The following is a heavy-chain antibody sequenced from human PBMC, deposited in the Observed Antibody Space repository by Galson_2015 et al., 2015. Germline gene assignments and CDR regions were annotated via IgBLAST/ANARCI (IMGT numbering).Heavy chain of an antibody. Sequence: QSGAEVKKPGESLQISCKGSGYSFTSYWIGWVRQMPGKGLEWMGIIYPGDSDTRYRPSFQGQVTISADKSISTAYLQWSSLRASDTAMYYCARGGYCSSTTCSPRPNWFDPWGQGTLVTVSS. CDR2: IYPGDSDT. D-gene: IGHD2-2*03. CDR1: GYSFTSYW. J-gene: IGHJ5*02. V-gene: IGHV5-51*01. CDR3: ARGGYCSSTTCSPRPNWFDP.